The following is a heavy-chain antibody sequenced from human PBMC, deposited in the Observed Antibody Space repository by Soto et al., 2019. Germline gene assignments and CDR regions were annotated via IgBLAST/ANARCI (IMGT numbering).Heavy chain of an antibody. J-gene: IGHJ6*02. Sequence: QGQLVQSGAEVKKPGASVKVSCKASGYTFTRYGISWVRQAPGQGLEWMGWISGYNGDTNYAQKVQGRVTMTVETPTTTAFMELTSLTSDDRAVYYCAKNGQPTYYYYGMDVWGQGTTVTVSS. D-gene: IGHD2-8*01. V-gene: IGHV1-18*01. CDR3: AKNGQPTYYYYGMDV. CDR2: ISGYNGDT. CDR1: GYTFTRYG.